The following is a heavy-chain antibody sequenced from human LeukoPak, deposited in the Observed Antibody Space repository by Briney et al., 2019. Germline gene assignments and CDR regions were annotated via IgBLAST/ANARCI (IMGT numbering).Heavy chain of an antibody. CDR2: IPYDGSNK. D-gene: IGHD6-13*01. Sequence: GRSLRLSCAASGFTFSTYAMHWVRQAPGKGLEWVAVIPYDGSNKYYADSVKGRFTISRDNAKNTLYLQMNSLRAEDTAVYYCARISSSNWYNERGAFDVWGQGTMVTVSS. CDR1: GFTFSTYA. CDR3: ARISSSNWYNERGAFDV. V-gene: IGHV3-30*04. J-gene: IGHJ3*01.